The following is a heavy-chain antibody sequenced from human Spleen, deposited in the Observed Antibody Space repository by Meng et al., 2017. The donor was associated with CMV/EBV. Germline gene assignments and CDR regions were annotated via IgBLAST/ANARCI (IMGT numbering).Heavy chain of an antibody. CDR2: INHSGST. J-gene: IGHJ4*02. CDR3: ARGLRYSSSWYCY. D-gene: IGHD6-13*01. V-gene: IGHV4-34*01. Sequence: SETLSLTCAVYGGSFSGYYWSWIRQPPGKGLEWIGEINHSGSTNYNPPLKSRVTITVDTSKNQFSLKLSSVTAADTAVYYCARGLRYSSSWYCYWGQGTLVTVSS. CDR1: GGSFSGYY.